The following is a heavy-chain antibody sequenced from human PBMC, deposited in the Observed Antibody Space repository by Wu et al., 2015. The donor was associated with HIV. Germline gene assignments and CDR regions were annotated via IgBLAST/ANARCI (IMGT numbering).Heavy chain of an antibody. CDR3: VRDQQWPTEYYHYYGMDV. Sequence: QVQMVQSGAEVKKPGASVKVSCKTSEYVFTAYYIHWVRQAPGQGLEWMGWINPDNGATNYAQKFQGRVTMTSDTSTKTAFLEVRSLRSDDTAVYYCVRDQQWPTEYYHYYGMDVWGRRDRRSPSP. J-gene: IGHJ6*02. D-gene: IGHD6-19*01. CDR2: INPDNGAT. V-gene: IGHV1-2*02. CDR1: EYVFTAYY.